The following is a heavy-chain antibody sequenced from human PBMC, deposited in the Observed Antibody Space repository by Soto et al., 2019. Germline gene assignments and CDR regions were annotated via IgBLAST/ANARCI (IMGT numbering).Heavy chain of an antibody. CDR1: GVNFSNHA. V-gene: IGHV3-30-3*01. CDR3: ARDQNASGSYRGIFDY. Sequence: QVQLVESGGGVVQPGRSLRLSCAAAGVNFSNHAMHWVRQTPGKGLEWVAAISYDGTNKYYADSVKGRFTIFRDNSKNTLYLPMNSLRAEDTAIYYCARDQNASGSYRGIFDYWGRGTLVTVSS. CDR2: ISYDGTNK. D-gene: IGHD1-26*01. J-gene: IGHJ4*02.